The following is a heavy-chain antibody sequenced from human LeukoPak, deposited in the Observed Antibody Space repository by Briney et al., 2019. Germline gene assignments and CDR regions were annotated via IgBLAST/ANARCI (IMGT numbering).Heavy chain of an antibody. J-gene: IGHJ4*02. CDR2: ISGSDGSI. Sequence: GGSLRLSCAASGFTFSSYAMSWVRQAPGKGLEWVSAISGSDGSIYYAVSVKGRFTISRDNSKNTLYLQMNSLRAEDTFFYYRKTAYEILTGYSYWGQGTLVTVSS. CDR3: KTAYEILTGYSY. D-gene: IGHD3-9*01. CDR1: GFTFSSYA. V-gene: IGHV3-23*01.